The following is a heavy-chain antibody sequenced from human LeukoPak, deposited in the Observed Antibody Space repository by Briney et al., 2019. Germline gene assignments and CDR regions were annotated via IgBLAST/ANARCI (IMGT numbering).Heavy chain of an antibody. D-gene: IGHD3-22*01. CDR2: ISSSSSYI. CDR3: ARDYHRAYYDSSGYYLFDY. J-gene: IGHJ4*02. CDR1: GFTFSSYA. Sequence: PGGSLRLSCAASGFTFSSYAMSWVRQAPGKGLEWVSSISSSSSYIYYADSVKGRFTISRDNAKNSLYLQMNSLRAEDTAVYYCARDYHRAYYDSSGYYLFDYWGQGTLVTVSS. V-gene: IGHV3-21*01.